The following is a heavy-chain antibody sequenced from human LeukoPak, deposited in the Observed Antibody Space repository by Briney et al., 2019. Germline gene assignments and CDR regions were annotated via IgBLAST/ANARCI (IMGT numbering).Heavy chain of an antibody. Sequence: GASVKVSCKASGGTFSSYAISWVRQAPGQGLEWMGGIIPIFGTANYPQKFQGRVTITTDESTSTAYMELSSLRSEDTAVYYCARGGGAYCGGDCYRNWFDPWGQGTLVTVSS. CDR2: IIPIFGTA. V-gene: IGHV1-69*05. CDR3: ARGGGAYCGGDCYRNWFDP. CDR1: GGTFSSYA. D-gene: IGHD2-21*02. J-gene: IGHJ5*02.